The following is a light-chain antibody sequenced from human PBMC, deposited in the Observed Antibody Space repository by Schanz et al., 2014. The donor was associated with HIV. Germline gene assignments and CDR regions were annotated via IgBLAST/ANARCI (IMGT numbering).Light chain of an antibody. V-gene: IGKV1-8*01. CDR1: QGVTNY. Sequence: AIRITQSPSSLSASTGDRVTITCRASQGVTNYLAWYQQKPGKAPKLLIYAASTLQSGVPSRFSGSESGTEFTLTISSLQPDDFATYVCQHYDNLPPTFGGGTKVEIK. CDR3: QHYDNLPPT. CDR2: AAS. J-gene: IGKJ4*01.